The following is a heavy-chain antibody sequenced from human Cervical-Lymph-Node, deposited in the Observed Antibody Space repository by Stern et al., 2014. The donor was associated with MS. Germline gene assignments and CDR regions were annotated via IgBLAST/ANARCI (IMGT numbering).Heavy chain of an antibody. CDR2: IIHPFDTP. CDR3: ARAYTYYSNSAGY. CDR1: GGTFSSYE. V-gene: IGHV1-69*06. J-gene: IGHJ4*02. Sequence: VQMVESGAEVKKPGSSVKVSCKASGGTFSSYEITWVRQAPGQGLEGMGGIIHPFDTPTYAEKFQDRGKILPEKSTKTAYLELNGLKSDDTAIYFCARAYTYYSNSAGYWGQGTLVTVSS. D-gene: IGHD3-10*01.